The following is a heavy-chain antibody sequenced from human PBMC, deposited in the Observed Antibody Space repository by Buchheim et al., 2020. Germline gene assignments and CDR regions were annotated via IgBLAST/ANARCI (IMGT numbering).Heavy chain of an antibody. V-gene: IGHV4-61*02. J-gene: IGHJ6*02. CDR1: GGSISSGSYY. CDR2: IYTSGST. CDR3: ARDSIWDYYYGMDV. D-gene: IGHD3-16*01. Sequence: QVQLQESGPGLVKPSQTLSLTCTVFGGSISSGSYYWSWIRQPAGKGLEWIGRIYTSGSTNYNPSLKSRVTISVDTSKNQFSLKLSSVTAADTAVYYCARDSIWDYYYGMDVWGQGTT.